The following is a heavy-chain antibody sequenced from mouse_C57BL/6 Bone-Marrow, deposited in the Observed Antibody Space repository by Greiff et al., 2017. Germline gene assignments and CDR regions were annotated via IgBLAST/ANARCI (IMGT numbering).Heavy chain of an antibody. Sequence: QVQLQQSGAELVRPGSSVKLSCKASGYTFTSYWMDWVKQRPGQGLEWIGNIYPSDSETHYNQKFKDKATLTVDKSSSTAYMQLSSLTSEDSAVYYCAIPIYYDYDDWYFDVWGTGTTVTVSS. J-gene: IGHJ1*03. CDR3: AIPIYYDYDDWYFDV. V-gene: IGHV1-61*01. CDR1: GYTFTSYW. CDR2: IYPSDSET. D-gene: IGHD2-4*01.